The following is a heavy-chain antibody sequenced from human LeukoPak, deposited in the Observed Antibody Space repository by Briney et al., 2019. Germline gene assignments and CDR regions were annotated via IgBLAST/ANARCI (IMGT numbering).Heavy chain of an antibody. D-gene: IGHD3-10*01. CDR3: AKRGGYYGSGSYWPYYYYGMDV. Sequence: GGSLRLSCAASGFTFSSYAMSWVRQAPGKGLEWVSAISGSGGSTYYADSVKGRFTISRDNSKNTLYLQMNSLRAEDTAVYYCAKRGGYYGSGSYWPYYYYGMDVWGQGPRSPSP. CDR1: GFTFSSYA. V-gene: IGHV3-23*01. J-gene: IGHJ6*02. CDR2: ISGSGGST.